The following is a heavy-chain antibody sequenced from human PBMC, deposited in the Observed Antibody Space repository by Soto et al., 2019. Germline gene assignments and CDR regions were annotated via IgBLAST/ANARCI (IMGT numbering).Heavy chain of an antibody. Sequence: GESLKISCKGPGYRFADYWITWVRQKPGKGLEWMGRIDPSDSQTYYSPSFRGHVTISVTKSITTVFLQWSSLRASDTAMYYCARQIYDSDTGPNFQYYFDSWGQGTPVTVSS. D-gene: IGHD3-22*01. CDR2: IDPSDSQT. CDR3: ARQIYDSDTGPNFQYYFDS. V-gene: IGHV5-10-1*01. CDR1: GYRFADYW. J-gene: IGHJ4*02.